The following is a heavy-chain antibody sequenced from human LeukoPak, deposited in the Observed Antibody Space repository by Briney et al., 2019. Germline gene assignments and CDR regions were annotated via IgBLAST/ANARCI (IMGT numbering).Heavy chain of an antibody. CDR1: GFTFSTYS. J-gene: IGHJ4*02. Sequence: HAGGSLRLSCAASGFTFSTYSMNWVRQAPGKGLEWVSYIGRSSSPIYYADSVKGRFTISRDNAKNSLYLQMNGLRAEDTAVYYCARGPSSQFRTDYWGQGTLVTVSS. CDR3: ARGPSSQFRTDY. D-gene: IGHD2-2*01. CDR2: IGRSSSPI. V-gene: IGHV3-48*01.